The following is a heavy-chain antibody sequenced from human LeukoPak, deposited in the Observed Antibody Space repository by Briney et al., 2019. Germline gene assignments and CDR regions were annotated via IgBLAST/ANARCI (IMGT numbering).Heavy chain of an antibody. CDR1: GGSISSYY. Sequence: SETLSLTCTVSGGSISSYYWSWIRQPPGKGLEWIGYIYYSGSTNYNPSLKSRVTISVDTSKNQFSLKLSSVTAADTAVYYCARSVVGSWRRFDYWGQGTLVTVSS. V-gene: IGHV4-59*01. CDR3: ARSVVGSWRRFDY. CDR2: IYYSGST. D-gene: IGHD1-26*01. J-gene: IGHJ4*02.